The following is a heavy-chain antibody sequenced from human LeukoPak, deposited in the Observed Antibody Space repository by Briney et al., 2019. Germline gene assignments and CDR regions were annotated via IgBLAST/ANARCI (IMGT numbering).Heavy chain of an antibody. Sequence: GGSLRPSCAASGFAFSTFWMTWVRQVPGKGLEWVANIKQDGSEKYYVDSVKGRFTISRDNAMNSLYLQMNSLRAEDTAVYYCARGGSNFDYWGQGTLVTVSS. CDR1: GFAFSTFW. V-gene: IGHV3-7*01. CDR2: IKQDGSEK. CDR3: ARGGSNFDY. J-gene: IGHJ4*02.